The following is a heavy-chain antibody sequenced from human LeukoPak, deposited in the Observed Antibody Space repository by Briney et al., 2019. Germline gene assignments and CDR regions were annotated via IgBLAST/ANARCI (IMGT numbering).Heavy chain of an antibody. CDR1: GFTFSDSW. D-gene: IGHD4-17*01. J-gene: IGHJ6*02. V-gene: IGHV3-23*01. Sequence: GGSLRLSCAASGFTFSDSWMSWVRQAPGKGLEWVSAISGSGGSTYYADSVKGRFTISRDNSKNTLYLQMNSLRAGDTAVYYCAKGLKATVTWYYYGMDVWGQGTTVTVSS. CDR3: AKGLKATVTWYYYGMDV. CDR2: ISGSGGST.